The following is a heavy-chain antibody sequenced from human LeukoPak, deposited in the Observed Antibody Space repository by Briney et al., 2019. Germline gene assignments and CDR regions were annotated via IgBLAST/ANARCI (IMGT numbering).Heavy chain of an antibody. V-gene: IGHV1-18*01. CDR1: TYTFTNFG. CDR2: ISAYNGNT. J-gene: IGHJ4*02. Sequence: ASVKVSCKASTYTFTNFGITWVRQAPGQGLEWMGWISAYNGNTNYAQKFQGRVTMTTDTSTSTAYMELRSLRSDDTAVYYCARDVLPSHYFDYWGQGTLVTVSS. CDR3: ARDVLPSHYFDY.